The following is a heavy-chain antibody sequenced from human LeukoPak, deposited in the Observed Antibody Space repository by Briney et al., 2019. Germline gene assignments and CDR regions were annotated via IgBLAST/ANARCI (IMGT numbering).Heavy chain of an antibody. CDR3: ARSTRSILYDLGY. J-gene: IGHJ4*02. V-gene: IGHV3-53*01. CDR1: GFTVSSNY. Sequence: QPGGSLRLSCAASGFTVSSNYMSWVRQAPGKGLEWVSVIYSGGSTYYADSVKGRFTISRDNSKNTLYLQMNSLRAEDTAVYYCARSTRSILYDLGYWGQGTLVTVSS. D-gene: IGHD2/OR15-2a*01. CDR2: IYSGGST.